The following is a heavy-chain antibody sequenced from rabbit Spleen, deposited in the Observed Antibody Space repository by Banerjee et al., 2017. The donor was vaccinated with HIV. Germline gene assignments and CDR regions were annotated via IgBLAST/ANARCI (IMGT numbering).Heavy chain of an antibody. Sequence: QEQLKETGGGLVQPGGSLTLSCTASGFDFSSYGVSWVRQAPGKGLEWIGYIDPLFGTTYYANWVNGRFTISSHNAQNTLYLQLNSLTAADTATYFCVRGASSSGYYSLWGQGTLVTVS. CDR3: VRGASSSGYYSL. CDR1: GFDFSSYG. J-gene: IGHJ3*01. CDR2: IDPLFGTT. V-gene: IGHV1S47*01. D-gene: IGHD1-1*01.